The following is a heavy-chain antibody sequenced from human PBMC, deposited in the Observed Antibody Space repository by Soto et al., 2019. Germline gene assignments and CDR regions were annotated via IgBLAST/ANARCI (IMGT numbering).Heavy chain of an antibody. CDR2: ISSSSSTI. D-gene: IGHD5-18*01. J-gene: IGHJ6*02. CDR1: GFTFSSYS. Sequence: EVQLLESGGGLVQPGGSLRLSCAASGFTFSSYSMNWVRQAPGKGLEWVSYISSSSSTIYYADSVKGRFTISRDNAKNSLYLQMNSLRDEDTAVYYCARAGYSYGYNYYYYGMDVWGQGTTVTVSS. V-gene: IGHV3-48*02. CDR3: ARAGYSYGYNYYYYGMDV.